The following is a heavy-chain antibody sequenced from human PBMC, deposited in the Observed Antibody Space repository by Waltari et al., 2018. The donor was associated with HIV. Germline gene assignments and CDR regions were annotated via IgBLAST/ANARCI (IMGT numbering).Heavy chain of an antibody. CDR1: GFTSSSSG. V-gene: IGHV3-30*02. CDR3: AKENVAATFDY. D-gene: IGHD2-15*01. CDR2: IRYEGSNK. J-gene: IGHJ4*02. Sequence: VQLVPSGGGVVQPGGSLSLSCAAPGFTSSSSGLPWVRQAPGKGLEWVAFIRYEGSNKYYADSVKGRFTISRDNSKNTLYLQMNSLRAEDTAVYYCAKENVAATFDYWGQGTLVTVSS.